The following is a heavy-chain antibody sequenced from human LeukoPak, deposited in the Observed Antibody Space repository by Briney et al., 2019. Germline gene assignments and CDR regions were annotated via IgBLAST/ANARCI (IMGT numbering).Heavy chain of an antibody. CDR2: IYYSGST. CDR1: GGSISSSSYY. Sequence: SETLSLTCTVSGGSISSSSYYWGWIRQPPGKGLEWIGSIYYSGSTYYNPSLKSRVTISVDTSKNQFSLKLSSVTAADTAVYYCARSPSGRGYSYGFPFDYWGQGTLVTVSS. CDR3: ARSPSGRGYSYGFPFDY. V-gene: IGHV4-39*07. J-gene: IGHJ4*02. D-gene: IGHD5-18*01.